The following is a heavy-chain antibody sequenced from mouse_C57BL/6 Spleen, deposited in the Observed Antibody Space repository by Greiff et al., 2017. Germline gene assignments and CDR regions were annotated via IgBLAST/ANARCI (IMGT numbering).Heavy chain of an antibody. J-gene: IGHJ4*01. CDR1: GYTFTDYY. CDR3: ARRGLLQAMDY. CDR2: INPYNGGT. V-gene: IGHV1-19*01. Sequence: VQLQQSGPVLVKPGASVKMSCKASGYTFTDYYMNWVKQSHGKSLEWIGVINPYNGGTSYNQKFKGKATLTVDKSSSTAYMELNSLTSEDSAVYYCARRGLLQAMDYWGQGTSVTVSS. D-gene: IGHD2-3*01.